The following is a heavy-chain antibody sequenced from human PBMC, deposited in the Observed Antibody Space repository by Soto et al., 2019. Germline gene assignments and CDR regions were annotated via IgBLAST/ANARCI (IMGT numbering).Heavy chain of an antibody. Sequence: QVQLQESGPGLVKPSQTLSLTCTVSGGSISSGGYYWSWIRQHPGKGLEWIGYIYYSGSTYYNPSLKSRVTISVDTSTNQFSLKRSAVTAADTAVYYCARRHYYDSSGYYSVDAFDIWGQGTMVTVSS. CDR3: ARRHYYDSSGYYSVDAFDI. CDR2: IYYSGST. J-gene: IGHJ3*02. D-gene: IGHD3-22*01. V-gene: IGHV4-31*03. CDR1: GGSISSGGYY.